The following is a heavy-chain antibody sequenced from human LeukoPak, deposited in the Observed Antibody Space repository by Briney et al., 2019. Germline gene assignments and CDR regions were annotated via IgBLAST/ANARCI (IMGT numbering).Heavy chain of an antibody. J-gene: IGHJ6*02. CDR1: GYTFTSYG. D-gene: IGHD3-10*01. CDR2: IIPIFGTA. V-gene: IGHV1-69*05. Sequence: SVKVSRKASGYTFTSYGISWVRQAPGQGLEWMGWIIPIFGTANYAQKFQGRVTITTDESTSTAYMELSSLRSEDTAVYYCALYGSAHYYYYGMDVWGQGTTVTVSS. CDR3: ALYGSAHYYYYGMDV.